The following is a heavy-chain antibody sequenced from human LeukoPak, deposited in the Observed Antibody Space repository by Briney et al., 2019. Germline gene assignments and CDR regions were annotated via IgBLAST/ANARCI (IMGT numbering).Heavy chain of an antibody. Sequence: GGSLRLSCAASGFTVSSNYMSWVRQAPGKGLEWVSVIYSGGSTYYADSVKGRFTISRDNSKNTLYLQMNSLRAEDTAVYYCAREGDVDYGDPADAFDIWGQGTMVTVSS. CDR3: AREGDVDYGDPADAFDI. V-gene: IGHV3-66*01. J-gene: IGHJ3*02. D-gene: IGHD4-17*01. CDR2: IYSGGST. CDR1: GFTVSSNY.